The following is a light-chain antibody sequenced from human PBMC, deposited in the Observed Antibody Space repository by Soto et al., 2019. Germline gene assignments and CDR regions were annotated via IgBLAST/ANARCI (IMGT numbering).Light chain of an antibody. CDR1: QSVSSN. V-gene: IGKV3-15*01. CDR2: YAS. J-gene: IGKJ1*01. CDR3: QQYNNWPRT. Sequence: EIVMTQSPATLSVSPGEIATLSFRASQSVSSNLAWHQQKPGQAPRLLIYYASTRATGFPARFSGGGSGTEFTLTISSLQSEDSAFYYCQQYNNWPRTFGQGTKVDIK.